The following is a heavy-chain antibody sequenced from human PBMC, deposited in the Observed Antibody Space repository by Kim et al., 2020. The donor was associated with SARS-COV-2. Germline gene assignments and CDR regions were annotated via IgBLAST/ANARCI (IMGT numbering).Heavy chain of an antibody. V-gene: IGHV3-23*01. Sequence: GGSLRLSCAASGFTFSSYAMSWVRQAPGKGLEWVSAISGSGGSTYYADSVKGRFTISRDNSKNTLYLQMNSLRAEDTAVYYCAKDIVVVPAAIPACWFDPRGQGTPVSVSS. D-gene: IGHD2-2*02. J-gene: IGHJ5*02. CDR2: ISGSGGST. CDR3: AKDIVVVPAAIPACWFDP. CDR1: GFTFSSYA.